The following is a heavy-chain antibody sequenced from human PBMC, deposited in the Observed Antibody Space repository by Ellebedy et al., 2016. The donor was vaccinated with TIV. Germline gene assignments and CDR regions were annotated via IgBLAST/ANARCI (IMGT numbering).Heavy chain of an antibody. Sequence: SETLSLXXAVYGGSFSGYYWSWIRQPPGKGLEWIGEINHSGSTNYNPSLKSRVTISVDTSKNQFSLKLSSVTAADTAVYYCASGDGDPFPFDWGQGTLVTVSS. CDR2: INHSGST. CDR3: ASGDGDPFPFD. CDR1: GGSFSGYY. J-gene: IGHJ4*02. D-gene: IGHD4-17*01. V-gene: IGHV4-34*01.